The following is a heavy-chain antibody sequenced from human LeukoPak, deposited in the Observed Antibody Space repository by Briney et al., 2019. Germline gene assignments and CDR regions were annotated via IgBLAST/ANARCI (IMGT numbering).Heavy chain of an antibody. CDR3: ARHGYCNGPSCYTYYYYMDV. J-gene: IGHJ6*03. V-gene: IGHV4-4*09. D-gene: IGHD2-2*02. Sequence: PSETLSLTCTVSGGSISGYYWSWVRQPPGKGLEWIGYIYTSGSTSYNPSLKSRVTISIDTSKNQFSLKLNSVTAADTAVYYCARHGYCNGPSCYTYYYYMDVWGKGTTVTVSS. CDR2: IYTSGST. CDR1: GGSISGYY.